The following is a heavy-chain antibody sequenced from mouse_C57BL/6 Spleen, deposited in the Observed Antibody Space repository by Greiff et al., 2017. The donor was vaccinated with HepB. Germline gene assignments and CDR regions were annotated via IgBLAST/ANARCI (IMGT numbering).Heavy chain of an antibody. CDR2: ISDGGSYT. CDR1: GFTFSSYA. D-gene: IGHD1-1*01. Sequence: EVMLVESGGGLVKPGGSLKLSCAASGFTFSSYAMSWVRQTPEKRLEWVATISDGGSYTYYPDNVKGRFTISRDNAKNNLYLQMSHLKSEDTAMYYCARADYGSSYLFAYWGQGTLVTVSA. V-gene: IGHV5-4*03. J-gene: IGHJ3*01. CDR3: ARADYGSSYLFAY.